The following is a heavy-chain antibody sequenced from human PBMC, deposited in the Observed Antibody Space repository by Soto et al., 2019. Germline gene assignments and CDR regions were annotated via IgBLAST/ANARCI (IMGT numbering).Heavy chain of an antibody. CDR2: IVVGSGNT. J-gene: IGHJ3*02. D-gene: IGHD3-10*01. Sequence: SVKVSCKASGFTFTSSAVQWVRQARGQRLEWIGWIVVGSGNTNYAQKFQERVTITRDMSTSTAYMELSSLRSEDTAVYYCAALTMVRHFSDAFDIWGQGTMVTVSS. CDR3: AALTMVRHFSDAFDI. CDR1: GFTFTSSA. V-gene: IGHV1-58*01.